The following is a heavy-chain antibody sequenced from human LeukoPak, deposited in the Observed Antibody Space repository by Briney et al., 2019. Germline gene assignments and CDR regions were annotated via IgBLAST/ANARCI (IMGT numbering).Heavy chain of an antibody. D-gene: IGHD3-10*01. CDR1: GFTFSSYG. CDR3: AKGGSGSYYNGHFDY. J-gene: IGHJ4*02. V-gene: IGHV3-30*02. CDR2: IRYDGSNK. Sequence: GGSLRLSCAASGFTFSSYGMHWVRQAPGKGLEWVAFIRYDGSNKYYADSVKGRFTISRDNSKNTLYLQMNSLRAEDTAVYYCAKGGSGSYYNGHFDYWGQGTLVTVSS.